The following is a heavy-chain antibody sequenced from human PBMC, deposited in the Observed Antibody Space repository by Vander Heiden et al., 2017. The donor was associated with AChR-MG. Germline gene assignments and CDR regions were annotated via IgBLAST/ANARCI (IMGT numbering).Heavy chain of an antibody. D-gene: IGHD3-16*01. CDR2: IWYDGSNK. CDR3: ARDSSGGGTYLEY. CDR1: GFTFSNYG. Sequence: QVQLVESGGGVVQPGRSLTLSCAASGFTFSNYGMHWVRQAPGKGLEWVAVIWYDGSNKKYADSVKGRFTISKDDSKNTLYLQMNSLRGGDTAVYYCARDSSGGGTYLEYWGQGTLVTVSS. V-gene: IGHV3-33*01. J-gene: IGHJ4*02.